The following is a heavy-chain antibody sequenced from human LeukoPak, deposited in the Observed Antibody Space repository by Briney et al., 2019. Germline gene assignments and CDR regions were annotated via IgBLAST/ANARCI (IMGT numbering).Heavy chain of an antibody. CDR3: ATGYSSGWYGPNY. CDR1: GFTFSSYA. CDR2: ISGSGGST. J-gene: IGHJ4*02. D-gene: IGHD6-19*01. Sequence: PGGSLRLSCAGSGFTFSSYAMSWVRQAPGKGLEWVSDISGSGGSTYYADSVKGRFTISRDNSKSTLYLQMNSLRAEDTAVYYCATGYSSGWYGPNYWGQGTLVTVSS. V-gene: IGHV3-23*01.